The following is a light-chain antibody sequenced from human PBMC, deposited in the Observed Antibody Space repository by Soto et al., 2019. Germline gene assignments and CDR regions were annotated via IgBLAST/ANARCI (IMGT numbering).Light chain of an antibody. J-gene: IGKJ1*01. Sequence: DTQMTQSPSTLSASVGDRVTITCRASQRISVYLAWYQQKPGKPPKLLISKASSLQSGVPSRFSGSGYGTEFTLTISSLQPDDFATYYCQHYNAFPWTFGQGTKVDIK. CDR1: QRISVY. CDR3: QHYNAFPWT. V-gene: IGKV1-5*03. CDR2: KAS.